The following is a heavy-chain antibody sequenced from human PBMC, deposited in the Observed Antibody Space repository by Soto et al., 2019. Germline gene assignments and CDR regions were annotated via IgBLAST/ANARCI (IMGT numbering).Heavy chain of an antibody. J-gene: IGHJ4*02. V-gene: IGHV3-30*18. Sequence: WGSLRLSCAASGFTFSSYGMHWVRQAPGKGLEWVAVISYDGSNKYYADSVRGRFTISRDNSRDTLYLQMNSLRVDDTAVYYCGKERRGSGWSVCNFWGQGALVTVSS. CDR2: ISYDGSNK. D-gene: IGHD6-19*01. CDR3: GKERRGSGWSVCNF. CDR1: GFTFSSYG.